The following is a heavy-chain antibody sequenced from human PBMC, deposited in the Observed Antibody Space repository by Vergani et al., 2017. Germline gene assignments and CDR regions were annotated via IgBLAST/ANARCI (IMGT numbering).Heavy chain of an antibody. CDR2: ISYDGSNK. D-gene: IGHD6-6*01. Sequence: QVQLVESGGGVVQPGRSLRLSCAASGFTFSSYAMHWVRQAPGKGLEWVAVISYDGSNKYYADSVKGRFTISRDNSKNTLYLQMNSLRAEDTAVYYCARDPPEYSSSSAFDIWGQGTMVTVSS. V-gene: IGHV3-30-3*01. CDR3: ARDPPEYSSSSAFDI. J-gene: IGHJ3*02. CDR1: GFTFSSYA.